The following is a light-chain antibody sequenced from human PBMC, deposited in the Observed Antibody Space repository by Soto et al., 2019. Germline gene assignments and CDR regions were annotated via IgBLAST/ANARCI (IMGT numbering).Light chain of an antibody. J-gene: IGLJ2*01. Sequence: QSALTQPASVSGSPGQSITLSCTGTRSNVGDYNHVSWYQQHPGKAPRLMIYDVSNRPSGVSNRFSGSKSGNTASLTISGLQVEDGADYYCSSDTSNSLVVFGGGTKLT. V-gene: IGLV2-14*03. CDR1: RSNVGDYNH. CDR2: DVS. CDR3: SSDTSNSLVV.